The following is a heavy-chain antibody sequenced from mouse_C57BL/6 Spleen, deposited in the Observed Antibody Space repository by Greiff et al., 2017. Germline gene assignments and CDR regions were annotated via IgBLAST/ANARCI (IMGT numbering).Heavy chain of an antibody. CDR2: IDPSDSYT. D-gene: IGHD1-1*01. CDR1: GYTFTSYW. CDR3: ARWYYAFAY. J-gene: IGHJ3*01. V-gene: IGHV1-69*01. Sequence: QVQLQQPGAELVMPGASVKLSCKASGYTFTSYWMHWVKQRPGQGLEWIGEIDPSDSYTNYNQKFKGKSTLTVDKSSSTAYMQLSSLTSEDSAVYYCARWYYAFAYWGQGTLVTVSA.